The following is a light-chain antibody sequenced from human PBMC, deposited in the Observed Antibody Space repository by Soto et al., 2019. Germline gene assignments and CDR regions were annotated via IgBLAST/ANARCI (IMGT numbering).Light chain of an antibody. Sequence: SVLTQPRSVSGSPGQSVTISCTGTISDVGDYDYVSWYQQHPGKAPKLIIYDVYKRSSGVPDRFSGSKSGNTASLTISGLQAEDEADYYCCSYAGSSTSVIFGGGTKVTVL. V-gene: IGLV2-11*01. CDR1: ISDVGDYDY. J-gene: IGLJ2*01. CDR2: DVY. CDR3: CSYAGSSTSVI.